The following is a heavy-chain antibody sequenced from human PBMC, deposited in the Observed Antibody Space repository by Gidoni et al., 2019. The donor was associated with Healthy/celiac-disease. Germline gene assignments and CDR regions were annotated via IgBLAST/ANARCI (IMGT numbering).Heavy chain of an antibody. CDR1: GFTFSSSA. Sequence: VQLVESGGGVVQPGRSLRLSCAASGFTFSSSAMHWVRQAPGKGLEWVAVISYDGSNKYYADSVKGRFTISRDNSKNTLYLQMNSLRAEDTAVYYCARDAGDYYGSGSYYGYYDYWGQGTLVTVSS. V-gene: IGHV3-30-3*01. D-gene: IGHD3-10*01. CDR2: ISYDGSNK. CDR3: ARDAGDYYGSGSYYGYYDY. J-gene: IGHJ4*02.